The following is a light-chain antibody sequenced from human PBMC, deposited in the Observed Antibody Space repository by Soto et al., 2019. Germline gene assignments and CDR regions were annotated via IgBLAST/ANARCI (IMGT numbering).Light chain of an antibody. CDR2: DND. Sequence: QSVLTQPPSVSGAPGQRVTISCTGSSSNIGSVYDVHWYQQLPGTAPKLLIYDNDNRPSGVPDRFSGSKSGTSASLAITGLQAEYEVEDYCESFDSSLCVSGGFYVFGAGTKVTVL. V-gene: IGLV1-40*01. CDR1: SSNIGSVYD. CDR3: ESFDSSLCVSGGFYV. J-gene: IGLJ1*01.